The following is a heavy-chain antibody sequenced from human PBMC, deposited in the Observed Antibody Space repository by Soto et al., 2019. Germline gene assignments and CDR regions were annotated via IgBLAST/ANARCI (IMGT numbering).Heavy chain of an antibody. CDR2: INPGGGST. CDR1: GDTFTSHF. J-gene: IGHJ4*02. CDR3: ARDSDTVMDRPIEYYFDY. D-gene: IGHD5-18*01. V-gene: IGHV1-46*01. Sequence: GASVKVSCKASGDTFTSHFMHWVRQAPGQGLEWMGIINPGGGSTSYAQKFQGRLTMTRHTSTSTVYMELSSLRSDDTAVYYCARDSDTVMDRPIEYYFDYWGQGALVTVSS.